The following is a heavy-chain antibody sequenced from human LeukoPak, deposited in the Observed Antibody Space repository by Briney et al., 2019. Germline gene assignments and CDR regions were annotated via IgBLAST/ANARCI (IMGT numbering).Heavy chain of an antibody. D-gene: IGHD1-26*01. CDR2: IYYSGST. J-gene: IGHJ4*02. CDR3: ARGVGATWYFDY. Sequence: PSETLSLTCTVSGGSISGYYWSWIRQPPGKKLKWIAYIYYSGSTNYNPSLKSRVTISVDTSKNQFSLKLSSVIAADTAVYYCARGVGATWYFDYWGQGTLVTVSS. V-gene: IGHV4-59*01. CDR1: GGSISGYY.